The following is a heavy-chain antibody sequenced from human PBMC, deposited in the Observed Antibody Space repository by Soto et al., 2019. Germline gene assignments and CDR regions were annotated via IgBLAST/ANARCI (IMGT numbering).Heavy chain of an antibody. Sequence: QVQLVESGGGVVQPGRSLRLSCAASGFTFSRFAMHWVRQAPGKGLEWVAVISFDGRTEYYVDSVKGRFTTSRDNSKNTLFLQMNSLRAEDTAMYFCAKDIDWHTHIIEYWGQGALVTVSS. D-gene: IGHD3-9*01. J-gene: IGHJ4*02. CDR2: ISFDGRTE. CDR3: AKDIDWHTHIIEY. CDR1: GFTFSRFA. V-gene: IGHV3-30*18.